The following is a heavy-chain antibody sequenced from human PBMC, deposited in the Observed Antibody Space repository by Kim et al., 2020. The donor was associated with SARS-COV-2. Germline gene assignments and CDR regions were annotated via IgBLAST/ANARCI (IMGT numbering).Heavy chain of an antibody. D-gene: IGHD3-10*01. CDR1: GFTFSSYA. CDR2: ISGDSGKS. CDR3: AKITAIFSAGSVS. V-gene: IGHV3-23*01. Sequence: GGSLRLSCAASGFTFSSYAMSWVRQAPGKGLEWVSSISGDSGKSYYANSVKGRFTISRDNPKSTLYLQMDNLRAEDTAVYYCAKITAIFSAGSVSWGQGTLVTVSS. J-gene: IGHJ5*02.